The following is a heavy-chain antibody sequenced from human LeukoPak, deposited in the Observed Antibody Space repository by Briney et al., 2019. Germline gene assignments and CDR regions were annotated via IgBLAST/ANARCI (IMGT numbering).Heavy chain of an antibody. Sequence: GEPLKISCKGSGYSFTSYWTGWGRQMPGKGLEWMGIIYPGDSDTRYSPSFQGQVTISADKSISTAYLQWSSLKASDTAMYYCARSKDIVVVPAAYEFDYWGQGTLVTVSS. CDR1: GYSFTSYW. CDR3: ARSKDIVVVPAAYEFDY. J-gene: IGHJ4*02. D-gene: IGHD2-2*01. V-gene: IGHV5-51*01. CDR2: IYPGDSDT.